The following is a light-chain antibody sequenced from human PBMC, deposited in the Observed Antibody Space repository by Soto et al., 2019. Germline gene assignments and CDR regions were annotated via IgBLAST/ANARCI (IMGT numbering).Light chain of an antibody. CDR1: SSDVGTYNS. V-gene: IGLV2-14*01. J-gene: IGLJ1*01. Sequence: QSALTQPASVSGSPGQSITISCTGTSSDVGTYNSVSWYQQHPGKAPEIMIYEVTHRPSGVSDRFPGSKSGNTASPTISGLQTGDEADYYCSSYTSSSTYVFGTGTKVTVL. CDR2: EVT. CDR3: SSYTSSSTYV.